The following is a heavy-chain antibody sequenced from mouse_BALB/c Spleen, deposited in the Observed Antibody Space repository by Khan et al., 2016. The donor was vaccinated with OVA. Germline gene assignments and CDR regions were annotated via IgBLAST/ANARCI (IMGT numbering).Heavy chain of an antibody. J-gene: IGHJ2*01. CDR1: GYTFTDYA. CDR2: ISTYSGNT. D-gene: IGHD2-3*01. V-gene: IGHV1S137*01. CDR3: TRPSYDGYYDY. Sequence: QVQLQQPGPELVRPGVSVKISCKGSGYTFTDYAMHWVKQSHAKSLEWIGLISTYSGNTNYKQKFKGKATMTVDKSSSTAYRELARLTSEDSAIYYWTRPSYDGYYDYWGQGTTLTVSS.